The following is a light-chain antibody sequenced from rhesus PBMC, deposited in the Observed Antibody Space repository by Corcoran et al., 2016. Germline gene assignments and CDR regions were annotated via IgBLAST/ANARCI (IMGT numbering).Light chain of an antibody. CDR3: QPYYNSPYS. CDR1: QNTYSN. CDR2: ESS. J-gene: IGKJ2*01. Sequence: DIQMTQSPSALSASVGDRVTISRRASQNTYSNLAWYQIKPGKAPKLLTYESSSLQTGIPSRFSGRGSGTDFTLTISGLWPGYSATYSCQPYYNSPYSFGQGTKVKV. V-gene: IGKV1S12*01.